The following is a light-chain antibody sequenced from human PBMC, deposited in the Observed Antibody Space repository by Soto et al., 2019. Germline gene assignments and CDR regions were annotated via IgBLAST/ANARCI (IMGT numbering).Light chain of an antibody. CDR2: SVS. CDR3: QQYYSYPFT. J-gene: IGKJ3*01. Sequence: AIRMTQSPSSFSASTGDRVTITCRASQDINSYLAWYQQKPGKAPKLLMYSVSTLQSGVPSRFSGSGSGTDFTLTISCLQSEAFGTSYCQQYYSYPFTFGPGTKVDIK. CDR1: QDINSY. V-gene: IGKV1-8*01.